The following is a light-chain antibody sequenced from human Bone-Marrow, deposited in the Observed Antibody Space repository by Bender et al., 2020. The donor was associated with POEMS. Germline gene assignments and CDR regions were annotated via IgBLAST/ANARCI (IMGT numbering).Light chain of an antibody. CDR1: TSDVGGYNY. V-gene: IGLV2-14*01. CDR3: SSYTSSSVAHVL. Sequence: QSALTQPASVSGSPGQSITISCSGTTSDVGGYNYVSWYQQNPGKAPKLMIFDVSKRPSGVPDRFSGSKSGNTASLTISGLQPADEADYYCSSYTSSSVAHVLFGGGTKLTVL. CDR2: DVS. J-gene: IGLJ3*02.